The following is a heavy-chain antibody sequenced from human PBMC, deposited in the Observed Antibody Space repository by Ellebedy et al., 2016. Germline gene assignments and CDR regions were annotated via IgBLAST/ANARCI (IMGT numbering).Heavy chain of an antibody. J-gene: IGHJ4*02. D-gene: IGHD5/OR15-5a*01. CDR2: IIPILGIA. CDR1: GGTFSSYA. CDR3: ARGSGYSVVEYYFDY. V-gene: IGHV1-69*04. Sequence: ASVKVSCKASGGTFSSYAISWVRQAPGQGLEWMGRIIPILGIANYAQKFQGRVTITADKSTSTAYMELSSLRSEDTAVYYCARGSGYSVVEYYFDYWGQGTLVTVSS.